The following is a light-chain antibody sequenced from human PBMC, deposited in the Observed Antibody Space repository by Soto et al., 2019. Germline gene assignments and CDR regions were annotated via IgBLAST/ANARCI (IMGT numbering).Light chain of an antibody. J-gene: IGKJ5*01. V-gene: IGKV3D-15*01. CDR3: QPYGNSPP. Sequence: DIVVTQSPATLSVSPGERATLSCRASQSVSSDLAWYQQKPGQAPRLLIYGASNRATGIPDRFSGSASGADFTLTIDRLEPEDFAVYYCQPYGNSPPFGQGTRLEI. CDR1: QSVSSD. CDR2: GAS.